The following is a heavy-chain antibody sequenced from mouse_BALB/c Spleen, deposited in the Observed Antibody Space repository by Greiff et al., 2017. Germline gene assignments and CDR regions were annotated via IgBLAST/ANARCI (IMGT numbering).Heavy chain of an antibody. D-gene: IGHD1-1*01. V-gene: IGHV3-6*02. CDR2: ISYDGSN. CDR3: ARVLTPYWYFDV. CDR1: GYSITSGYY. Sequence: EVHLVESGPSLVKPSQSLYLTCSVTGYSITSGYYWNWIRQFPGNKLEWMGYISYDGSNNYNPSLKNRISITRDTSKNQFFLKLNSVTTEDTATYYCARVLTPYWYFDVWGAGTTVTVSS. J-gene: IGHJ1*01.